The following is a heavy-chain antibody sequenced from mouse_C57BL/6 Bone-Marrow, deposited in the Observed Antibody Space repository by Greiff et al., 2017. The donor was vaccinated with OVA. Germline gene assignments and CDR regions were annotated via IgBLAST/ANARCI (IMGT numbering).Heavy chain of an antibody. CDR3: ARGEVVAPYYFDY. Sequence: EVKLEESGAELVRPGSSVKMSCKTSGYTFTSYGINWVKQRPGQGLEWIGYIYIGNGYTEYNEKFKGKATLTSDTSSSTAYMQLSSLTSEDSAIYFCARGEVVAPYYFDYWGQGTTLTVSS. V-gene: IGHV1-58*01. D-gene: IGHD1-1*01. CDR2: IYIGNGYT. CDR1: GYTFTSYG. J-gene: IGHJ2*01.